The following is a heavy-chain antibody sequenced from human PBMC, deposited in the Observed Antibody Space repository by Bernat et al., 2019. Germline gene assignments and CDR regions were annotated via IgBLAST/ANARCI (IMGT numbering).Heavy chain of an antibody. D-gene: IGHD3-16*01. CDR2: IQSKTDGGAT. V-gene: IGHV3-15*07. J-gene: IGHJ4*02. CDR1: GLTFSNAW. CDR3: ATDKLGMDY. Sequence: EVQVVESGGGLAKPGGSLRLSCAASGLTFSNAWMNWVRQAPGKGLEWVGRIQSKTDGGATSYAAPVEGRFTISRDDSKTTVYLQMNNLRTEDTAVYYCATDKLGMDYWGQGTLVTVSS.